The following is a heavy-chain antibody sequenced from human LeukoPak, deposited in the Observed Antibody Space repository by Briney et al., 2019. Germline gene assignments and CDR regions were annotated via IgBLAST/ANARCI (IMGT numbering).Heavy chain of an antibody. CDR3: ARARFSNYVGYYFDY. D-gene: IGHD4-11*01. V-gene: IGHV4-34*01. CDR1: GGSFSGYY. Sequence: SETLSLTCAVKGGSFSGYYWSWIRQPPGKGLEWIGEINHSGSTNYNPSLKSRVSISVDTSKNQFSLKLSSVTAADTAVYYCARARFSNYVGYYFDYWGQGTLVTVSS. CDR2: INHSGST. J-gene: IGHJ4*02.